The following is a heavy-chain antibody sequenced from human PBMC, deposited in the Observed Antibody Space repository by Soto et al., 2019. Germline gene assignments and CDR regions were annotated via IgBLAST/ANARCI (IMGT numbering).Heavy chain of an antibody. V-gene: IGHV3-9*01. Sequence: EVQLVESGGGLVQPGRSLRLSCAASGFTFDDYAMHWVRQAPGKGLEWVSGISWNSGSIGYADSVKGRFTISRDNDKNTMYLQMNRLTTEETALYYCAKGDCSSTSCYEDYYYYYYMDVWGKGTTVTVSS. CDR1: GFTFDDYA. CDR3: AKGDCSSTSCYEDYYYYYYMDV. J-gene: IGHJ6*03. CDR2: ISWNSGSI. D-gene: IGHD2-2*01.